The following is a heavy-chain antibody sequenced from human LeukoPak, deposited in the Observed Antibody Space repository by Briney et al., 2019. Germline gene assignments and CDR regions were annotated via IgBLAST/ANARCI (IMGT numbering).Heavy chain of an antibody. CDR2: ISAYNGNT. V-gene: IGHV1-18*01. CDR3: ARMYSGSYLLDY. D-gene: IGHD1-26*01. J-gene: IGHJ4*02. CDR1: GYTFPSYG. Sequence: ASVQVSCNASGYTFPSYGISWVRQAPGQGREWMGWISAYNGNTNYAQKLQGRVTMTTDTSTSTAYMELRSLRSDDTAVYYCARMYSGSYLLDYWGQGTLVTVSS.